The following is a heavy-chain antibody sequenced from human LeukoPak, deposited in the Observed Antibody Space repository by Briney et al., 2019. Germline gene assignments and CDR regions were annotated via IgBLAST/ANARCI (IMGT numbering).Heavy chain of an antibody. CDR3: ARLYYYGSGSIN. CDR2: MYYSGNT. V-gene: IGHV4-39*01. D-gene: IGHD3-10*01. Sequence: SETLSLTCSVSGGSISSTNYYWDWIRQPPGKGLEWIGSMYYSGNTYYTPSLKSRVTISADTSKNQFSLNLTSVTAADTAVYYCARLYYYGSGSINWGQGTLVTVSS. J-gene: IGHJ4*02. CDR1: GGSISSTNYY.